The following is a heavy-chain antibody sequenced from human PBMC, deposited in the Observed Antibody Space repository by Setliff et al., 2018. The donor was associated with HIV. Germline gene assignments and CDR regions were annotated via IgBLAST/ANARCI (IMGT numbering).Heavy chain of an antibody. V-gene: IGHV1-2*02. CDR2: INPNSGGT. CDR3: ARGGEIALAAHRRWLDS. CDR1: GYTFTGYY. J-gene: IGHJ5*01. Sequence: ASVKVSCKASGYTFTGYYMHWVRQAPGQGLEWMGWINPNSGGTNYAQKFEDKVTMTRDTSLSTGYMNLSRLRSDDTAVYYCARGGEIALAAHRRWLDSWGQGALVTVSS. D-gene: IGHD6-19*01.